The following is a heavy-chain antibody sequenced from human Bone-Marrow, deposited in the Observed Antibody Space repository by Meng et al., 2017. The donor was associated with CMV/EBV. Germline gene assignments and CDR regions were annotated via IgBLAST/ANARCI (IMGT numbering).Heavy chain of an antibody. Sequence: ASVKVSCKASGYTFTSYDINWVRQATGQGLEWMGWMNPNSGNTDYAQKLQGRVTMTTDTSTSTAYMELRSLRSDDTAVYYCARANTYSGSYFYWGQGTLVTVSS. D-gene: IGHD1-26*01. V-gene: IGHV1-8*01. CDR3: ARANTYSGSYFY. CDR2: MNPNSGNT. CDR1: GYTFTSYD. J-gene: IGHJ4*02.